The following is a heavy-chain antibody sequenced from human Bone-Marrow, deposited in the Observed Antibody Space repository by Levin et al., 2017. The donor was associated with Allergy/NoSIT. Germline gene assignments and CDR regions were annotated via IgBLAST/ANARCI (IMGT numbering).Heavy chain of an antibody. CDR2: ITRSSNYI. CDR3: AREYYYDNGGTW. Sequence: AGGSLRLSCVGSGFTFNTHTMNWVRQAPGKGLEWVASITRSSNYIYYADSAKGRFTISRDNAENSLYLQMHSLRAEDTAVYYCAREYYYDNGGTWWGQGTLVTVSS. V-gene: IGHV3-21*01. J-gene: IGHJ4*02. CDR1: GFTFNTHT. D-gene: IGHD3-22*01.